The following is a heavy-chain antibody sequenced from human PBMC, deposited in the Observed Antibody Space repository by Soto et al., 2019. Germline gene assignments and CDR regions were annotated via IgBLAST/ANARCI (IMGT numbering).Heavy chain of an antibody. D-gene: IGHD3-10*01. V-gene: IGHV1-46*03. CDR1: GYTFTSYY. J-gene: IGHJ6*02. Sequence: ASVKVSCKASGYTFTSYYMHWVRQAPGQGLEWMGKINPSGGSTSYAQKFQGRVTMTRDTSTSTVYMELSSLRSEDTAVYYCARDQRGYMVRGVIITSYYYGMDVWGQGTTVTVSS. CDR2: INPSGGST. CDR3: ARDQRGYMVRGVIITSYYYGMDV.